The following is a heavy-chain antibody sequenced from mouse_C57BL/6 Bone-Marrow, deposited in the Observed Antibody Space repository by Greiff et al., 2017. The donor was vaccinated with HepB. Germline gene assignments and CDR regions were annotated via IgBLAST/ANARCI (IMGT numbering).Heavy chain of an antibody. V-gene: IGHV1-81*01. CDR1: GYTFTSYG. D-gene: IGHD2-12*01. CDR2: IYPRSGNT. J-gene: IGHJ3*01. Sequence: VQLKQSGAELARPGASVKLSCKASGYTFTSYGISWVKQRTGQGLEWIGEIYPRSGNTYYNEKFKGKATLTADKSSSTAYMELRSLTSEDSAVYFCARGGKLYPKFAYWGQGTLVTVSA. CDR3: ARGGKLYPKFAY.